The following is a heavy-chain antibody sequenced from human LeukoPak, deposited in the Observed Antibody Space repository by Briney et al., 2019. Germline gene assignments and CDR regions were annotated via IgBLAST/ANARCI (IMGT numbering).Heavy chain of an antibody. CDR1: GGSISSSNY. CDR3: ARIKWDRGAFDI. J-gene: IGHJ3*02. Sequence: SETLSLTCAVSGGSISSSNYWSWIRQPPGKGLEWIGYIYYSGSTYYNPSLKSRVTISVDTSKNQFSLKLSSVTAADTAVYYCARIKWDRGAFDIWGQGTMVTVSS. V-gene: IGHV4-30-4*01. CDR2: IYYSGST. D-gene: IGHD1-26*01.